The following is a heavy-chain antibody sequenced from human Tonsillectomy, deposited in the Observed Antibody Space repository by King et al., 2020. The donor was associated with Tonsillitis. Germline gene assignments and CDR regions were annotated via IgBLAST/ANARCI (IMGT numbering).Heavy chain of an antibody. CDR3: ARRGSMGAGAADYYYYYMDV. V-gene: IGHV5-10-1*03. CDR2: IDPRDSYA. J-gene: IGHJ6*03. CDR1: GYRFISYW. D-gene: IGHD1-26*01. Sequence: VQLVESGAEVKKPGESLRISCKGSGYRFISYWITWVRQMPGKGLEWMGAIDPRDSYANYSPSLQGHVPISGDKSIGTVYLQWSGVEASDTAMYYCARRGSMGAGAADYYYYYMDVWGKGTTVTVSS.